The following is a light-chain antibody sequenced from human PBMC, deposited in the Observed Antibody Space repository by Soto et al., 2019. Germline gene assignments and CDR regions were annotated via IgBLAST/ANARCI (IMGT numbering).Light chain of an antibody. CDR2: DVS. J-gene: IGLJ3*02. Sequence: QSALTQPRSVSGSPGQSVTISCTGTSSDVGGYKYVSWYQQHPGKAPKLMMYDVSNWPSGVPDRFSGSKSGNTASLTISGLQAEDEADYYCCSYAGSNTWVLGGGTKVTVL. CDR3: CSYAGSNTWV. CDR1: SSDVGGYKY. V-gene: IGLV2-11*01.